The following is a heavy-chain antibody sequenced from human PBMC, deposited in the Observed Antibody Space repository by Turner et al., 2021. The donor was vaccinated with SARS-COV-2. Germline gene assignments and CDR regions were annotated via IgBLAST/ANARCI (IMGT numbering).Heavy chain of an antibody. CDR2: ISYDGGNT. Sequence: QVQLVESGGGVVQPGRSLRLSCSTSGFTLNNYAFHWVRPAPGKGLEWLSVISYDGGNTYFADSLKGRFTISRDNSKNTVYLQMNSLRAEDTAVYYCARDLRRYATAAFDVWGQGTMVSVSS. CDR1: GFTLNNYA. D-gene: IGHD3-9*01. J-gene: IGHJ3*01. V-gene: IGHV3-30-3*01. CDR3: ARDLRRYATAAFDV.